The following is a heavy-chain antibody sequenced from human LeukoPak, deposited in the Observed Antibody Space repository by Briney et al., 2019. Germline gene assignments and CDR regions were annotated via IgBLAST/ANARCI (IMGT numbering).Heavy chain of an antibody. V-gene: IGHV1-8*01. Sequence: ASVKVSCKASGYTFTSYDINWVRQATGQGLEWMGWMNPNSGNTGYAQKFQGRVTMTRNTSISTAYMELSSLRSEDTAVYYCARAPVATFPRFDYWGQGTLVTVSS. J-gene: IGHJ4*02. CDR2: MNPNSGNT. CDR1: GYTFTSYD. CDR3: ARAPVATFPRFDY. D-gene: IGHD5-12*01.